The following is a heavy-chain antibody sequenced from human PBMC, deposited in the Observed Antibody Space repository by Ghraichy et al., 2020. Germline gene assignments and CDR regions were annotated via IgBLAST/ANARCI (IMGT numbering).Heavy chain of an antibody. CDR3: AKVGLVPAAMLDREFDY. CDR1: GFTFRSFA. D-gene: IGHD2-2*01. Sequence: GGSLRLSCAASGFTFRSFAMSWVRQAPGKGLEWVSAISGSGGSTYYADSVKGRFTISRDNSKNTLYLQMNSLRAEDTAVYYCAKVGLVPAAMLDREFDYCGQRTLVTVSS. J-gene: IGHJ4*02. CDR2: ISGSGGST. V-gene: IGHV3-23*01.